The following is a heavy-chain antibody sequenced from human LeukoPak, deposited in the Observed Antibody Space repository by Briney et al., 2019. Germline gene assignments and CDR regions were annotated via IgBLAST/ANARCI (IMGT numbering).Heavy chain of an antibody. CDR3: ATSREVAASHAFDI. V-gene: IGHV5-51*01. J-gene: IGHJ3*02. CDR2: LYPGDSGA. CDR1: GYRFTNYW. Sequence: GESLQISSKGSGYRFTNYWIGWVRRMPGKGLEWMGMLYPGDSGASFSPSFQGRVTMSVDRSINTAYLQWSSLRASDTAMYYCATSREVAASHAFDIWGQGTVVTVSS. D-gene: IGHD6-19*01.